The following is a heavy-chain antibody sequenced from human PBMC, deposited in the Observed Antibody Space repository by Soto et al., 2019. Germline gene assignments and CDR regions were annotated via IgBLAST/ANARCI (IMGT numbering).Heavy chain of an antibody. CDR3: ARSQGSSTSLELYYYYYYGMDV. V-gene: IGHV1-69*01. CDR1: GGTFSNYA. CDR2: IIPISGTA. Sequence: QVQLVQYGAEVKKPGSSVKVSCKASGGTFSNYAISWVRQAPGQGLEWMGGIIPISGTANYAQKFQGRVTITAGESTSTAYMELSSLRSEDTAVYYCARSQGSSTSLELYYYYYYGMDVWGQGTTVTVSS. J-gene: IGHJ6*02. D-gene: IGHD2-2*01.